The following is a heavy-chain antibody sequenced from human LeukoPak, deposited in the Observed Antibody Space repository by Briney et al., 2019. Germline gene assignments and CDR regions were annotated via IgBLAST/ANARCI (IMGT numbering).Heavy chain of an antibody. J-gene: IGHJ4*02. V-gene: IGHV1-8*01. Sequence: ASVKVSCKASGYTFTSYDINWVRQATGQGLEWMGWMNPNSGNTGYAQKFQGRVTMTRNTSISTAYMELSSLRSEDTAVYYCARDFITIFGVVIPGNEFYFDYWGQGTLVTVSS. CDR3: ARDFITIFGVVIPGNEFYFDY. CDR1: GYTFTSYD. D-gene: IGHD3-3*01. CDR2: MNPNSGNT.